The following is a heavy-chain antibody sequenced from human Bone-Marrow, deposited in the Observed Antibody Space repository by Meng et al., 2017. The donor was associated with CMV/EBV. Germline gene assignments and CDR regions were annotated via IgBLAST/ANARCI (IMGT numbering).Heavy chain of an antibody. CDR3: ARVVKHQLVRNYGMDV. J-gene: IGHJ6*02. D-gene: IGHD6-13*01. V-gene: IGHV3-33*01. Sequence: GESLKISCAASGFTFSSYGMHWVRQAPGKGLEWVAVIWYDGSNKYYADSVKGRFTISRDNSKNTLYLQMNSLRAEDTALYYCARVVKHQLVRNYGMDVWGQGTTVTVSS. CDR1: GFTFSSYG. CDR2: IWYDGSNK.